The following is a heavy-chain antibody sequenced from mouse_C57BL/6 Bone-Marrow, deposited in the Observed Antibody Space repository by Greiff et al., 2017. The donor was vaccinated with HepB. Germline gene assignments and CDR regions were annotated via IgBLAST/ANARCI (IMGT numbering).Heavy chain of an antibody. D-gene: IGHD1-1*01. CDR1: GYTFTSYW. CDR2: IDPSDSYT. V-gene: IGHV1-50*01. J-gene: IGHJ3*01. CDR3: ARRGTVVAPFDY. Sequence: QVQLQQPGAELVKPGASVKLSCKASGYTFTSYWMQWVKQRPGQGLEWIGEIDPSDSYTNYNQKFKGKATLTVDTSSSTAYMQLSSLTSEDSAVYYCARRGTVVAPFDYWGQGTLVTVSA.